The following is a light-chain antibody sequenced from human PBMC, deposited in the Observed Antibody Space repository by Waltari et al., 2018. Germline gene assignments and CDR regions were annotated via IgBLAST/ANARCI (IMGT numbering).Light chain of an antibody. Sequence: DIQMTQSPSSLSASVGDRVTITCRASQSISSYLNWYQQKPGKAPKLLIYAASSLQSGGPSRFSGSGSGTDFTLTISSLQHEDFATYYCQQSYSTPTFGQGTKLEIK. CDR2: AAS. CDR3: QQSYSTPT. CDR1: QSISSY. J-gene: IGKJ2*01. V-gene: IGKV1-39*01.